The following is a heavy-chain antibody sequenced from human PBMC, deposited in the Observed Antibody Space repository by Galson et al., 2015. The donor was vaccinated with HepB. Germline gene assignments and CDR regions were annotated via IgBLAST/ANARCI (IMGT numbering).Heavy chain of an antibody. CDR1: GYTLTELS. V-gene: IGHV1-24*01. CDR2: FDPEDGET. Sequence: SVKVSCKVSGYTLTELSMHWVRQAPGKGLEWMGGFDPEDGETIYAQKFQGRVTMTEDTSTDTAYMELSSLRSEDTAVYYCATDPPRYCSGGSCYSVGFYYYHGMDVWGQGTTVTVSS. CDR3: ATDPPRYCSGGSCYSVGFYYYHGMDV. D-gene: IGHD2-15*01. J-gene: IGHJ6*02.